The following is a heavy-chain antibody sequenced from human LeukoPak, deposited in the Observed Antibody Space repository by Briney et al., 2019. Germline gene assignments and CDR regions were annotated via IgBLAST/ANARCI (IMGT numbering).Heavy chain of an antibody. CDR2: ISASGSST. J-gene: IGHJ5*02. CDR3: AKHLGWGPSGSNWFDP. Sequence: GGSLRLSCVASGFTFSAYAMSWVRQAPGKGLEWVSGISASGSSTYYADSVEGRFTISRDNSKNMLYLQMNSLRAEDTAVYYCAKHLGWGPSGSNWFDPWGQGTLVTVSS. V-gene: IGHV3-23*01. D-gene: IGHD6-25*01. CDR1: GFTFSAYA.